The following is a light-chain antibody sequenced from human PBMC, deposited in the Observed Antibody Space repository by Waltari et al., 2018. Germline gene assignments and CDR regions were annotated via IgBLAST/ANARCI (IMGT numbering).Light chain of an antibody. CDR3: SSYTYGGPWV. Sequence: SALPQPASVSASPGQSITISCTGSSSDIGSYDLVAWYQQHPGKAPHLLIYEVDKRPSGVSYRFSGSKSGNAASLTVSGLQPEDEGHYFCSSYTYGGPWVFGGGTLLTVL. CDR1: SSDIGSYDL. J-gene: IGLJ2*01. V-gene: IGLV2-23*02. CDR2: EVD.